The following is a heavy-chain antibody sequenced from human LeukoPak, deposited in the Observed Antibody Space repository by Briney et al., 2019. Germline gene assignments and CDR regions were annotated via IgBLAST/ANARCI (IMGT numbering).Heavy chain of an antibody. CDR1: GFTFSSYS. Sequence: SGGSLRLSCAASGFTFSSYSMNWVRQAPGKGLEWVSYIYRGGGTIYYADSVKGRFTVSRDNAKNSLYLQMNSLRDEDTAVYYCARDPGRLDRGNDYYYGMDVWGQGTTVTVSS. CDR3: ARDPGRLDRGNDYYYGMDV. CDR2: IYRGGGTI. V-gene: IGHV3-48*02. D-gene: IGHD1-1*01. J-gene: IGHJ6*02.